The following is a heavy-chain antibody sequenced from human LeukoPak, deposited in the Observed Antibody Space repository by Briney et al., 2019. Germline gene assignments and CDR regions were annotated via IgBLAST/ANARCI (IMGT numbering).Heavy chain of an antibody. D-gene: IGHD6-13*01. J-gene: IGHJ6*03. CDR3: ASRIAAAALYYYYMDV. V-gene: IGHV4-39*07. CDR2: IYYSGST. CDR1: GGSISSSSYY. Sequence: PSETLSLTCTVSGGSISSSSYYWGWIRQPPGKGLEWIGSIYYSGSTYYNPSLKSRVTISVDTSKNQFSLKLSSVTAADTAVYYCASRIAAAALYYYYMDVWGKGTTVTVSS.